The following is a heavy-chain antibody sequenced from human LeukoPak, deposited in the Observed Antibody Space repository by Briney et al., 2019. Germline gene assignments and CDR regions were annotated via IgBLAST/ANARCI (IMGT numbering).Heavy chain of an antibody. CDR3: ATPRGDYYYGMDV. J-gene: IGHJ6*02. CDR2: ISYDGSNK. V-gene: IGHV3-30-3*01. Sequence: PGGSLRLSCAASGFTFSSYAMHWVRQAPGKGLEWVAVISYDGSNKYYADSVKGRFTISRDNSKNTLYLQMNSLRAEDTAVYYCATPRGDYYYGMDVWGLGTTVTVSS. CDR1: GFTFSSYA. D-gene: IGHD4-23*01.